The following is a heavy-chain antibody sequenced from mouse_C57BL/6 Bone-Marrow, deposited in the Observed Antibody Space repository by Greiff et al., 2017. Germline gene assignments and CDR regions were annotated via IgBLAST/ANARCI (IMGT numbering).Heavy chain of an antibody. CDR3: ARHEGYYGYDAWCAY. CDR2: IWSDGST. V-gene: IGHV2-6-1*01. D-gene: IGHD2-2*01. J-gene: IGHJ3*01. Sequence: VQLQQSGPGLVAPSQSLSITCTVSGFSLTSYGVHWVRQPPGKGLEWLVVIWSDGSTTYNSALKSRLSISKDNSKSQVFLKMNSLQTDDTAMDYCARHEGYYGYDAWCAYWGQGTLVTVSA. CDR1: GFSLTSYG.